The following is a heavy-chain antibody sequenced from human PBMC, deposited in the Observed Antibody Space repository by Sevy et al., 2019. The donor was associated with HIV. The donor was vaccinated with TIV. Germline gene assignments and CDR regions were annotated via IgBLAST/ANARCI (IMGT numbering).Heavy chain of an antibody. V-gene: IGHV1-18*01. Sequence: ASVKVSCKDSGYTFTNYRIYWVRQAPGQGLEWMGWISPFNGDTNYVQKLQGRVTMITDTSTSTAYMELRSLRSDDTAVYYCARAYCSGGSCYSLAYWGQGTLVTVSS. J-gene: IGHJ4*02. D-gene: IGHD2-15*01. CDR3: ARAYCSGGSCYSLAY. CDR2: ISPFNGDT. CDR1: GYTFTNYR.